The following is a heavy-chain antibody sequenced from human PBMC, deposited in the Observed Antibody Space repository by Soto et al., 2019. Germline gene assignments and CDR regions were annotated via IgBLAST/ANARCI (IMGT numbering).Heavy chain of an antibody. J-gene: IGHJ4*02. CDR2: ISYDGSNK. CDR1: GFTFSSYG. V-gene: IGHV3-30*03. CDR3: ATSARVRGEGHFDY. D-gene: IGHD3-16*01. Sequence: QVQLVESGGGVVQPGRSLRLSCAASGFTFSSYGMHWVRQAPGKGLEWVAVISYDGSNKYYADSVKGRFTISRDNSKNTLYLQMNSLRAEDTAVYYCATSARVRGEGHFDYWGQGTLVTVSS.